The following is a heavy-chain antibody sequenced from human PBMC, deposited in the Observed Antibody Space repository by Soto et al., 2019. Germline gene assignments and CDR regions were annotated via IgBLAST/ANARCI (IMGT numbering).Heavy chain of an antibody. Sequence: QVQLVEYGGGVVQPGRSLRLSCAPSGFSFSDSCMHWVRQAPGKGLEWVAAISHDGSNQYYGDSVKGRFSISRDHSNNRLYLQMSNLKVEDSAIYFCAKETRSRAVTATRVNGMDVWGQGTTVTVSS. CDR1: GFSFSDSC. CDR2: ISHDGSNQ. J-gene: IGHJ6*02. CDR3: AKETRSRAVTATRVNGMDV. V-gene: IGHV3-30*18. D-gene: IGHD2-21*02.